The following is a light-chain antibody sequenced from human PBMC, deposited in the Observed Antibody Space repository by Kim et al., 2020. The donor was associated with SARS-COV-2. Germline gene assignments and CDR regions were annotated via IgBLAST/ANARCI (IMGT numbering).Light chain of an antibody. J-gene: IGKJ2*03. CDR2: GPS. CDR1: QSVSANY. Sequence: EIVLTQSPGTLSLSPGETATLPCRASQSVSANYLAWFQKKPGQAPRLLIYGPSDRATGVPDRFRGSGSGTDFTLTISRLEPEDFAMYYCQQYGGSPPAYSFGQGTKLEI. CDR3: QQYGGSPPAYS. V-gene: IGKV3-20*01.